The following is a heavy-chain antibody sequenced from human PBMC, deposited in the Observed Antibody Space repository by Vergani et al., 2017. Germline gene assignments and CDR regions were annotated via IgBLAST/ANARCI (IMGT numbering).Heavy chain of an antibody. Sequence: EVQLLESGGGLVQPGGSLRLSCAASGFTFSSYAMSWVRQAPGKGLEWVSALSGSGGSTYYADSVKGRFTISRDNSKNTLYLQMNSLRAEDTAVYYCAKDEVTSVGVVIDYYYMDGWGKGTTVTVS. V-gene: IGHV3-23*01. CDR1: GFTFSSYA. J-gene: IGHJ6*03. CDR3: AKDEVTSVGVVIDYYYMDG. D-gene: IGHD3-3*01. CDR2: LSGSGGST.